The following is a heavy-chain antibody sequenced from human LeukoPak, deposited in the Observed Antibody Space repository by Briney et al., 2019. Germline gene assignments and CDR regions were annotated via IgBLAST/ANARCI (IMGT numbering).Heavy chain of an antibody. CDR3: ARLESIFGVVMRRNNWFDP. J-gene: IGHJ5*02. Sequence: SETLSLTCTVSGGSISSYYWNWIRQPPGKGLEWIGYIYYSGNTNYNPSLKSRVTISVDTSKNQFSLRLNSVTAADTAVYYCARLESIFGVVMRRNNWFDPWGQGTLVTVSS. V-gene: IGHV4-59*01. CDR2: IYYSGNT. CDR1: GGSISSYY. D-gene: IGHD3-3*01.